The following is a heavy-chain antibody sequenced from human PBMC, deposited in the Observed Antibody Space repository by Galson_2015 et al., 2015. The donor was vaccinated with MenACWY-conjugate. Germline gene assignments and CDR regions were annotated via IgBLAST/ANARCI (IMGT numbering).Heavy chain of an antibody. CDR1: GFTFASFG. CDR3: AKKSLTDDFWSGYYFES. Sequence: SLRLSCAGSGFTFASFGMTWVRQAPGKGLEWVSSIGVSGGNTYYADSVKGRFTISRDNHKNTMYLHMNNLRADDTALYYCAKKSLTDDFWSGYYFESWGRGTLVTVSS. V-gene: IGHV3-23*01. D-gene: IGHD3-3*01. J-gene: IGHJ4*02. CDR2: IGVSGGNT.